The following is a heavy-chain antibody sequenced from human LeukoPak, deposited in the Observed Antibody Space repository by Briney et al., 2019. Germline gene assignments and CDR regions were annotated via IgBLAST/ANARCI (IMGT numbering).Heavy chain of an antibody. D-gene: IGHD3-10*01. V-gene: IGHV4-59*01. CDR3: ARRVYYYGSGSPRDYFDY. CDR2: IYYSGST. Sequence: SETLSLTRTVSGGSISSYYWSWIRQPPGKGLEWIGYIYYSGSTNYNPSLKSRVTISVDTSKNQFSLKLSSVTAADTAVYYCARRVYYYGSGSPRDYFDYWGQGTLVTVSS. J-gene: IGHJ4*02. CDR1: GGSISSYY.